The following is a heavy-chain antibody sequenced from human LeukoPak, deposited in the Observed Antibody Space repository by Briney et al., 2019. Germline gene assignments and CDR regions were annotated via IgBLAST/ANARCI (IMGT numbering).Heavy chain of an antibody. V-gene: IGHV3-30-3*01. D-gene: IGHD3-10*01. CDR2: ISYDGSNK. CDR3: ARDLGRTMVRGVLPY. CDR1: GFTFSSYA. Sequence: PGGSLRLSCAASGFTFSSYAMHGVRQAPGKGLEWGAVISYDGSNKYYADSVKGRFTISRDNSKNTLYLQMNSLRAEDTAVYYCARDLGRTMVRGVLPYWGQGTLVTVSS. J-gene: IGHJ4*02.